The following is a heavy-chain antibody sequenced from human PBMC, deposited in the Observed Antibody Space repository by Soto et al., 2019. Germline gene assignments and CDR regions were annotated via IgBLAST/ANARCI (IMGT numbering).Heavy chain of an antibody. Sequence: QVQLVESGGGVVQPGRSLRLSCAAAGFTFSNYGMHWVRQAPGKGLEWVAVILNDGSNRYHADSVKDRFTISRDNSQNMLYLKTNSLRAEDTAVYYCARDDEYSGNGMDVWGQGTTVTVS. CDR3: ARDDEYSGNGMDV. CDR1: GFTFSNYG. J-gene: IGHJ6*02. D-gene: IGHD3-10*01. CDR2: ILNDGSNR. V-gene: IGHV3-33*01.